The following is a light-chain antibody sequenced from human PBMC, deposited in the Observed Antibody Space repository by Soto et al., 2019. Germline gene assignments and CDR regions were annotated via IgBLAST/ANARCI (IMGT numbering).Light chain of an antibody. CDR1: QGISIY. Sequence: DIQLTQSPSLLSGSVGDRVTITCRASQGISIYLNWYQQRPGKAPNLLIYGASTLQSGVPSRFSGSGSGTDFTFTISRLQPEDIATYYCQQYENLPTFGQGTRLEIK. V-gene: IGKV1-33*01. J-gene: IGKJ5*01. CDR3: QQYENLPT. CDR2: GAS.